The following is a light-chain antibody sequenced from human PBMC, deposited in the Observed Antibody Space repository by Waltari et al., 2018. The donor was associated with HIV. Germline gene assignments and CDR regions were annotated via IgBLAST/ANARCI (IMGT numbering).Light chain of an antibody. CDR1: ENLVYRDGYTY. V-gene: IGKV2-30*01. CDR2: RVS. Sequence: TQTPVSLSVTLGQTASISCSSDENLVYRDGYTYLNWFRQRPGQSPRRLIYRVSKLDPGVADRFRGSGSGMNFTLTISRVEAEDVGVFYCMQGTHWPPSFGRGTRLDIK. CDR3: MQGTHWPPS. J-gene: IGKJ2*03.